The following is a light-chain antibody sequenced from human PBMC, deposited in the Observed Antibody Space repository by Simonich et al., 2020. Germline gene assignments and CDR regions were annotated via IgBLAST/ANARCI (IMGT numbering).Light chain of an antibody. CDR1: ALPKQY. V-gene: IGLV3-25*03. J-gene: IGLJ2*01. Sequence: SYELTQPPSVSVSPGQTARITCSGDALPKQYAYWYQQKPGQAPVLGLYKDSERPSGIPGRFSGSSSGTTVTLTISGVQAEDEADYYCQSADSSGTVVFGGGTKLTVL. CDR3: QSADSSGTVV. CDR2: KDS.